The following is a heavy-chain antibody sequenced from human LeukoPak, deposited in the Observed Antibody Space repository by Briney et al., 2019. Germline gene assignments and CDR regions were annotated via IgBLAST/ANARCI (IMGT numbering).Heavy chain of an antibody. V-gene: IGHV3-30*18. D-gene: IGHD1-1*01. CDR2: ISYDGSNK. CDR3: AQDAPNWTYYYGMDV. CDR1: GFTFSSYG. Sequence: HPGRSLRLSCAASGFTFSSYGMHWVRQAPGKGLEWVAVISYDGSNKYYADSVKGRFTISRDNSKNTLYLQMNSLSAEDTAVYYCAQDAPNWTYYYGMDVWGQGTTVTVSS. J-gene: IGHJ6*02.